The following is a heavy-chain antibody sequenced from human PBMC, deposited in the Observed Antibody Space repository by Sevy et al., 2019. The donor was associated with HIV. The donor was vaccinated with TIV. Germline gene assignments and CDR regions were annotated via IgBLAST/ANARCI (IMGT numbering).Heavy chain of an antibody. CDR3: ARGGTVQDWEPDY. CDR1: AHIFNNYA. Sequence: GGSLRLSCAVSAHIFNNYAMSWVRQAPGKGLEWVSAISGSGDKTYYVDSVRGRFTISRDNSKKTVSLQMNSLRVEDTAIYYCARGGTVQDWEPDYWGQGTLVTVSS. V-gene: IGHV3-23*01. J-gene: IGHJ4*02. CDR2: ISGSGDKT. D-gene: IGHD1-26*01.